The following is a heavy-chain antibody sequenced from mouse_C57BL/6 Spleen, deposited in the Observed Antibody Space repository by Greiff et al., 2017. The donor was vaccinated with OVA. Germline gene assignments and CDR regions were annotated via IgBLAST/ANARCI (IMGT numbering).Heavy chain of an antibody. J-gene: IGHJ4*01. V-gene: IGHV10-3*01. CDR1: GFTFNTYA. Sequence: DVQLVESGGGLVQPKGSLKLSCAASGFTFNTYAMHWVRQAPGKGLEWVARIRSKSSNYATYYADSVKDRFTISRDDSQSMLYLQMNNLKTEDTAMYYCVREAPYYYGSSYGAMDYWGQGTSVTVSS. D-gene: IGHD1-1*01. CDR2: IRSKSSNYAT. CDR3: VREAPYYYGSSYGAMDY.